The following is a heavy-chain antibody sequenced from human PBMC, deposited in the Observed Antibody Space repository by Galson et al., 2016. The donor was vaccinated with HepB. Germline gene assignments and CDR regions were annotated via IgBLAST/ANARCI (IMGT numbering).Heavy chain of an antibody. J-gene: IGHJ6*02. Sequence: SVKVSCKASGYSFSYYGISWVRQAPGQGLEWMGWISAYNGKTKYVQKLQGRVTMTTDTSTSTAYMELRSLRSDDTAVYYCARGRGGQQLGYQYGMDVWGQGTTVTVSS. V-gene: IGHV1-18*01. CDR2: ISAYNGKT. CDR1: GYSFSYYG. D-gene: IGHD6-13*01. CDR3: ARGRGGQQLGYQYGMDV.